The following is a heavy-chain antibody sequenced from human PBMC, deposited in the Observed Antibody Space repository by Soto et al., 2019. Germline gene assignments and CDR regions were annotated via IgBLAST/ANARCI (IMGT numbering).Heavy chain of an antibody. CDR3: AADLGGDYYDSSGYQDAFDI. Sequence: ASVKVSCKASGFTFTSSAMQWVRQARGQRLEWIGWIVVGSGNTNYAQKFQERVTITRDMSTSTAYMELSSLRSEDTAVYYCAADLGGDYYDSSGYQDAFDIWGQGTMVTVSS. CDR2: IVVGSGNT. J-gene: IGHJ3*02. CDR1: GFTFTSSA. V-gene: IGHV1-58*02. D-gene: IGHD3-22*01.